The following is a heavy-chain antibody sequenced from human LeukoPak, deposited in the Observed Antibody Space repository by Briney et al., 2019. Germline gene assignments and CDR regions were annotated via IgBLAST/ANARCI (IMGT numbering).Heavy chain of an antibody. CDR3: AKDQYDYVRGEFDY. CDR2: VSYDGNDK. D-gene: IGHD3-16*01. J-gene: IGHJ4*02. CDR1: GFTFSSYD. V-gene: IGHV3-30*18. Sequence: GGSLRLSCAASGFTFSSYDMHWVRQAPGKGLEWVAVVSYDGNDKHYADSVKGRFTISRDNSKNTLYLQMNSLRVEDTAVYYCAKDQYDYVRGEFDYWGQGTLVTVSS.